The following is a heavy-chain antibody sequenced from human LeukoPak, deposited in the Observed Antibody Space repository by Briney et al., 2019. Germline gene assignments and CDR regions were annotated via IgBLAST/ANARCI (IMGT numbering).Heavy chain of an antibody. D-gene: IGHD6-13*01. CDR1: GGSISSYY. Sequence: PSETLSLTCTVSGGSISSYYWSWIRQPPGKGLEWIGYIYYSGSTNYNPSLKSRVTISVDTSKNQFSLKLSSVTAADTAVYYCARGHSSSWYGYWGQGTLVTVSS. CDR2: IYYSGST. V-gene: IGHV4-59*01. J-gene: IGHJ4*02. CDR3: ARGHSSSWYGY.